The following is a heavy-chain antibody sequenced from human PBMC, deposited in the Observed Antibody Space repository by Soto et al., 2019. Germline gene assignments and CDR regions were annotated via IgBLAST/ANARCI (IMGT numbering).Heavy chain of an antibody. CDR2: IYYSGST. CDR1: GASVSSGSFY. CDR3: ARVYEYSYPTNWFDP. D-gene: IGHD5-18*01. Sequence: SETLSLTCSVSGASVSSGSFYWSWIRQPPGKGLEWIGYIYYSGSTYYNPSLKSRVTISVDTSKNQFSLKLSSVTAADTAVYYCARVYEYSYPTNWFDPWGQGTLVTVSS. V-gene: IGHV4-30-4*01. J-gene: IGHJ5*02.